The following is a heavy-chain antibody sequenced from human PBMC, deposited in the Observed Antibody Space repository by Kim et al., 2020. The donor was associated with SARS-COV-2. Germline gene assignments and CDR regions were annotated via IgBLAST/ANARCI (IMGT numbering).Heavy chain of an antibody. V-gene: IGHV3-9*01. J-gene: IGHJ6*03. D-gene: IGHD3-10*01. CDR3: AKEGVRGTYYYYYMDV. CDR2: ISWNSGII. Sequence: GGSLRLSCAASGFTFDDYAMHWVRQAPGKGLEWVSGISWNSGIIGYADSVKGRFTISSDNAKNSLYLQMNSLRAEDTALYYCAKEGVRGTYYYYYMDVWGKGTTVTVSS. CDR1: GFTFDDYA.